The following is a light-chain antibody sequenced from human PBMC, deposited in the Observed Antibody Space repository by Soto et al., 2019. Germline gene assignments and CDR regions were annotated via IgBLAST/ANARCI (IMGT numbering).Light chain of an antibody. Sequence: QSVLTQPPSASGTPGQRVTISCSGGSSNIGTNAVNWYQQLPGTAPKLLIYNNNQRPSGVPDRFSGSKSGTSASLAISGLQSEDEADYYCAAWDDSLNGYVFETGTKLNVL. CDR1: SSNIGTNA. V-gene: IGLV1-44*01. CDR3: AAWDDSLNGYV. CDR2: NNN. J-gene: IGLJ1*01.